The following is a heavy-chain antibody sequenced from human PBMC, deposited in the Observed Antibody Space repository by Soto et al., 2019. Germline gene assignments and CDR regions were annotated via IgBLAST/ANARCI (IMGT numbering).Heavy chain of an antibody. V-gene: IGHV4-30-2*01. D-gene: IGHD1-1*01. CDR3: AREQLEGNWFDP. CDR2: IYHSGST. Sequence: QLQLQESGSGLVKPSQTLSLTCAVSGGSISSGGYSWNWIRQPPGKGLEWIGYIYHSGSTYYNPSLKSRVIISVDKSKNQFSLKLTSVTAAYTAVYYCAREQLEGNWFDPWGQGTLVTVSS. J-gene: IGHJ5*02. CDR1: GGSISSGGYS.